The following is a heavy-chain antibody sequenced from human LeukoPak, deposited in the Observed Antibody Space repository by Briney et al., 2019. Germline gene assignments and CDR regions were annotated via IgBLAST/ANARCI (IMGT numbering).Heavy chain of an antibody. CDR1: GFTFSSYG. J-gene: IGHJ6*02. Sequence: GGSLRLSCAASGFTFSSYGMHWVRQAPGKGLEWVAVISYDGSDKYYADSVKGRFAISRDNSKNTLYLQMNSLRAEDTAVYYCAKATYGSGSYYHSYYYYGMDVWGQGTTVTVSS. V-gene: IGHV3-30*18. D-gene: IGHD3-10*01. CDR2: ISYDGSDK. CDR3: AKATYGSGSYYHSYYYYGMDV.